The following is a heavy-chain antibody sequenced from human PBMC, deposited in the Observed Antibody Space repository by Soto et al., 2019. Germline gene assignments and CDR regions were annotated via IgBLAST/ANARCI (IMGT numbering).Heavy chain of an antibody. V-gene: IGHV3-30-3*01. CDR2: ISYDGFNK. D-gene: IGHD6-25*01. J-gene: IGHJ4*02. CDR1: GFTFTSYA. CDR3: ARGAEARSGVLSHFDF. Sequence: QVQLVESGGGVVQPGRSLRLSCAASGFTFTSYAMHWVRQAPGKGLEWLGVISYDGFNKYYGDGVKGRFTLSRDNSTNTVYLQLSSLRGDDTSVYYCARGAEARSGVLSHFDFWGQGTLVSVSA.